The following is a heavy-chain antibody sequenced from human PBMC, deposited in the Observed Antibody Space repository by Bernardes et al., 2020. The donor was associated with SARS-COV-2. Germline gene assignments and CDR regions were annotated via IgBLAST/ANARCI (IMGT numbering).Heavy chain of an antibody. CDR2: IDNRGNT. D-gene: IGHD3-16*01. CDR3: ARHGAGEDLSYFDY. Sequence: SETLSLNCTVSGGSISGYYLSWIRQAPEMRLEWIGYIDNRGNTKFNPSLKSRVTISVDTSKNQFSLKVTSVTAADTAMYYWARHGAGEDLSYFDYWGRGTLVTVYS. CDR1: GGSISGYY. J-gene: IGHJ4*02. V-gene: IGHV4-59*01.